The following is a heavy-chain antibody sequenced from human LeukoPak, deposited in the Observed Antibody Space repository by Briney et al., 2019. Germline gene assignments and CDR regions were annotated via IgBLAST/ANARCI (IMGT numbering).Heavy chain of an antibody. CDR3: ARDRTSTWSSYAFDI. CDR2: IGISSSYI. J-gene: IGHJ3*02. V-gene: IGHV3-21*01. D-gene: IGHD6-6*01. Sequence: GGSLRLSCAASGFTFSTYSMNWVRQAPGKGLEWVSSIGISSSYIYYADSVKGRFTISRDNAKNSLYLQMNSLRAEDTAVYYCARDRTSTWSSYAFDIWGQGTMVTVSS. CDR1: GFTFSTYS.